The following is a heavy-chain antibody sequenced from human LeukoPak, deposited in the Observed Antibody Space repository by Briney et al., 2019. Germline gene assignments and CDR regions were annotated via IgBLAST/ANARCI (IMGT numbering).Heavy chain of an antibody. D-gene: IGHD6-6*01. CDR3: ARVGSSSYYYYYMDV. CDR1: GYTFTSYG. V-gene: IGHV1-18*01. J-gene: IGHJ6*03. Sequence: ASVKVSCKASGYTFTSYGISWVRQAPGQGLEWMGWISAYNGNTNYAQKLQGRVTMTTDTSASTAYMELRSLRSDDTAVYYCARVGSSSYYYYYMDVWGKGTTVTVSS. CDR2: ISAYNGNT.